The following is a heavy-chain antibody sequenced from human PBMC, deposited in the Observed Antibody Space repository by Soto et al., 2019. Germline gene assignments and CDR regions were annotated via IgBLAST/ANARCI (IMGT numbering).Heavy chain of an antibody. Sequence: QVHLVESGGGVVQPGRSLRLSCAAGYSFVYGMHWVRQAPGKGLEWVSFISYDGSNKYYADSVKGRFTVSIDNSRNTVFLEMDRLRIEDTAVYYCAKAGGKASTPFDPWGQGTLVTVSP. CDR2: ISYDGSNK. V-gene: IGHV3-30*18. CDR3: AKAGGKASTPFDP. CDR1: GYSFVYG. J-gene: IGHJ5*02.